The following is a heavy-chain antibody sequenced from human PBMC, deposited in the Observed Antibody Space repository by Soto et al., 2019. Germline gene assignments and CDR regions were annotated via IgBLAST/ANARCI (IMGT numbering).Heavy chain of an antibody. J-gene: IGHJ4*02. D-gene: IGHD3-3*01. CDR1: GFSLTTSGVG. CDR3: AHRVLRTVFGLVTTTAIYFDF. CDR2: IYWDDDK. Sequence: QITLKESGPTVVKPTETLTLTCTFSGFSLTTSGVGVGWVRQSPGKAPEWLALIYWDDDKRYSTSLNSRLIITKDTSKNYVVLTMANVDSADTATYYCAHRVLRTVFGLVTTTAIYFDFWGPGTPVVVSS. V-gene: IGHV2-5*02.